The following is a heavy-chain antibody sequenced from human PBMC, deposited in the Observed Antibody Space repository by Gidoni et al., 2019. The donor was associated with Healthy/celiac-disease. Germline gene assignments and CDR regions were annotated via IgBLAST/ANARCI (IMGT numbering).Heavy chain of an antibody. J-gene: IGHJ6*02. CDR1: GGTVSSYA. Sequence: QVQLVQSGAEVKKPGSSVKVSCKASGGTVSSYAISCVRKAPGQWLEWMGRIITILGIANYAQKCQCRVTITADKSTSTAYMELSSLRSEDTAVYYCARDVSGSYRPYYYYYGMDVWGQGTTVTVSS. D-gene: IGHD1-26*01. V-gene: IGHV1-69*04. CDR3: ARDVSGSYRPYYYYYGMDV. CDR2: IITILGIA.